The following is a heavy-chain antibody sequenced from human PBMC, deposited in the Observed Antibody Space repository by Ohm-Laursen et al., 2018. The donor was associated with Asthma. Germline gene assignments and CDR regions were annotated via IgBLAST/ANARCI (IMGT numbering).Heavy chain of an antibody. J-gene: IGHJ5*02. CDR2: INTNTGNP. D-gene: IGHD3-9*01. Sequence: EASVKVSCKASGYTFTSYAMNWVRRAPGQGLEWMGWINTNTGNPTYAQGFTGRFVFSLDTSVSTAYLQISSLKAEDTAVYYCARDLSILRYFDWAPQSGNWFDPWGQGTLVTVSS. CDR3: ARDLSILRYFDWAPQSGNWFDP. V-gene: IGHV7-4-1*02. CDR1: GYTFTSYA.